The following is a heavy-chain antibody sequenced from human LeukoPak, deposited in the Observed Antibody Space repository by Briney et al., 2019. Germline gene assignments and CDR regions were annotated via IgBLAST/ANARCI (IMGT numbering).Heavy chain of an antibody. CDR1: GYTFPSYF. D-gene: IGHD6-6*01. CDR3: ARTAARRFDY. V-gene: IGHV1-46*01. CDR2: INPTGGST. Sequence: GASVKVSCKASGYTFPSYFMHWVRQAPGQGLEWMGIINPTGGSTTYAQKFQGRVTMTRDTSTSTVYMELSSLRSDDTAVYYCARTAARRFDYRSQGTLVTVSS. J-gene: IGHJ4*02.